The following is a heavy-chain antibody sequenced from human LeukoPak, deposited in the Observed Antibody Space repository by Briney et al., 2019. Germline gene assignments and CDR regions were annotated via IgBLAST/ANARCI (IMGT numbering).Heavy chain of an antibody. V-gene: IGHV3-23*01. J-gene: IGHJ6*02. Sequence: PGGSLRLSCAASGFTFSSYAMSWVRQAPGKGLEWVSAISGSGGSTYYADSVKGRFTISRDNSKNTLYLQMNSLRAEDTAVYYCAGYDSSEFPYYYYGMDVWGQGATVTVS. D-gene: IGHD3-22*01. CDR3: AGYDSSEFPYYYYGMDV. CDR1: GFTFSSYA. CDR2: ISGSGGST.